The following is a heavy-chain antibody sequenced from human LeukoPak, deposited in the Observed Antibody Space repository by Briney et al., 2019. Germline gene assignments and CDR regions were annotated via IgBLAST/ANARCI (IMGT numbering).Heavy chain of an antibody. V-gene: IGHV3-7*01. CDR1: GFTFSSYW. CDR2: INHNGNVN. J-gene: IGHJ6*02. Sequence: GGSLRLSCAASGFTFSSYWMNWARQAPGKGLEWVASINHNGNVNYYVDSVKGRFTISRDNSKNTLYLQMNSLRAEDTAVYYCARGAPAVDGSGSYYYYYGMDVWGQGTTVTVSS. CDR3: ARGAPAVDGSGSYYYYYGMDV. D-gene: IGHD3-10*01.